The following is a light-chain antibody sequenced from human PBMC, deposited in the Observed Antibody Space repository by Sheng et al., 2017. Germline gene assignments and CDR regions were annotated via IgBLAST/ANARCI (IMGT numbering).Light chain of an antibody. CDR3: QQTYTTPRT. V-gene: IGKV1-39*01. CDR2: GTS. J-gene: IGKJ1*01. CDR1: QGIGAY. Sequence: DIQMTQSPSFLSASEGDRVTIACRASQGIGAYLAWYQQGPGKAPNLLIYGTSTLQTGVPSRFSGSKSGTDFTLTIRSLQREDFATYYCQQTYTTPRTFGHGTKVEF.